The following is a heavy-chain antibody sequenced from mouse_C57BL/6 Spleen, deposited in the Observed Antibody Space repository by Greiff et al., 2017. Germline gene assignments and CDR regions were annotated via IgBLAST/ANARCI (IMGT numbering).Heavy chain of an antibody. Sequence: VQLQQSGPELVKPGASVKISCKASGYAFSSSWMNWVKQRPGTGLEWIGRIYPGDGDTNYNGKFKGKATLTADKSSSTAYMQLSSLTSEDSAVYFCARRGDSYHWYFDVWGTGTTVTVSS. CDR2: IYPGDGDT. CDR3: ARRGDSYHWYFDV. J-gene: IGHJ1*03. V-gene: IGHV1-82*01. D-gene: IGHD2-12*01. CDR1: GYAFSSSW.